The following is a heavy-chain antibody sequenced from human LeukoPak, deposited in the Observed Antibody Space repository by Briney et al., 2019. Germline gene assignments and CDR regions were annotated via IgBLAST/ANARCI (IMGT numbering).Heavy chain of an antibody. CDR2: INTNTGNP. CDR3: ARADILTGYQRDY. D-gene: IGHD3-9*01. CDR1: GYIFTNYY. J-gene: IGHJ4*02. Sequence: GASVKVSCKASGYIFTNYYIHWVRQAPGQGLEWMGWINTNTGNPTYAQGFTGRFVFSLDTSVSTAYLQISSLKAEDTAVYYCARADILTGYQRDYWGQGTLVTVSS. V-gene: IGHV7-4-1*02.